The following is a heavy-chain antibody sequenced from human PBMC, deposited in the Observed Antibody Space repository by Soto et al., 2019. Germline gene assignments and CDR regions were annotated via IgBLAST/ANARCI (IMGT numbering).Heavy chain of an antibody. CDR2: NYYSGST. CDR3: ARDPGRVTTLSPYYYFDY. D-gene: IGHD4-4*01. V-gene: IGHV4-31*03. J-gene: IGHJ4*02. Sequence: KPSETLSLTCTVSGGSISSGGYYWSWIRQHPGKGLEWIGYNYYSGSTYYNPSLKSRVNISVNTSKNQFSLKLSSVTAADTAVYYCARDPGRVTTLSPYYYFDYWGQGTLVTVSS. CDR1: GGSISSGGYY.